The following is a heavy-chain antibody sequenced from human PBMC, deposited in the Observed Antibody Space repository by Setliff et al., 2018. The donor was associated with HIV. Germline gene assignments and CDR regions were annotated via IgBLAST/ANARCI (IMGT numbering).Heavy chain of an antibody. D-gene: IGHD1-26*01. CDR1: GYSFFSYS. CDR3: ARATYSGSPNPPQDY. V-gene: IGHV1-18*01. Sequence: ASVKVSCKASGYSFFSYSITWVRQAPGQGLERVGWINCYSGDSKFPEKLQGRITMTADTSTSTAYMELRNLTSDDTAMYYCARATYSGSPNPPQDYWGQGTLVTVSS. CDR2: INCYSGDS. J-gene: IGHJ4*02.